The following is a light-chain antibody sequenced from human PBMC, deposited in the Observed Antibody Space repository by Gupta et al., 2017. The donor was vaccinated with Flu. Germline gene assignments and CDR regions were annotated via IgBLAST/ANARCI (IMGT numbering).Light chain of an antibody. Sequence: EIVLTQSPATLSLSPGERATLSCRASQSVSSYLAWYQQKPGQAPRLLIYDASNRATGIPARFSGSGSGTDFTLTISSLEPEDFAVYYCQQRSNWPRVTFGPGTKVVIK. CDR3: QQRSNWPRVT. J-gene: IGKJ3*01. CDR2: DAS. CDR1: QSVSSY. V-gene: IGKV3-11*01.